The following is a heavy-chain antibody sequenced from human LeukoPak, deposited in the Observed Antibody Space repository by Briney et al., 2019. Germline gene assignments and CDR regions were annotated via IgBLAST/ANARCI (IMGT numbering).Heavy chain of an antibody. CDR2: ISSSSSTI. J-gene: IGHJ4*02. Sequence: GGSLRLSCVASGFTFSSYSMTWVRQAPGKGLEWVSYISSSSSTIYYADSVKGRFTISRDNAKNSLYLQMNSLRDEDTAVYYCARDVGGQYYYDSSGYYITGFDYWGQGTLVTVSS. CDR1: GFTFSSYS. CDR3: ARDVGGQYYYDSSGYYITGFDY. D-gene: IGHD3-22*01. V-gene: IGHV3-48*02.